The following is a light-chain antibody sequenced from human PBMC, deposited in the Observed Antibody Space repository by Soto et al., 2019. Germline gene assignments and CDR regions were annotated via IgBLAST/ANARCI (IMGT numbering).Light chain of an antibody. CDR3: QQYGSSPPLVT. CDR2: GAS. CDR1: QSVSSSY. V-gene: IGKV3-20*01. Sequence: EIVLTQSPGTLSLSPGERATISCMASQSVSSSYLAWDQQKHGQAPRLLIYGASSSATGIPDRFSGSGSGTDFNLTISRLEPEDFAVYYCQQYGSSPPLVTFGGGTNVEIK. J-gene: IGKJ4*01.